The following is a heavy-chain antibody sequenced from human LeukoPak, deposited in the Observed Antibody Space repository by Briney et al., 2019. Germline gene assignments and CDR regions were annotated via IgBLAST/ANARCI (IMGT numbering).Heavy chain of an antibody. CDR1: GFTFSTYP. D-gene: IGHD2-2*01. V-gene: IGHV3-64D*06. Sequence: GGSLRLSCSASGFTFSTYPIHWVRQAPGKGWEYVTAISSDGKTAYYADSVKGRFTISRDNSKNTVFLQMSSLSAEDSAVYYCVKARGYCSTSSCFLEYWGQGTLVTVSS. J-gene: IGHJ4*02. CDR3: VKARGYCSTSSCFLEY. CDR2: ISSDGKTA.